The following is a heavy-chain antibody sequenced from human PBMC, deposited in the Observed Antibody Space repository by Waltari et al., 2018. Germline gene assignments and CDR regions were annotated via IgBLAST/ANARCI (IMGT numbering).Heavy chain of an antibody. V-gene: IGHV4-4*07. J-gene: IGHJ4*02. CDR2: IYISGIT. CDR3: ARGCSSSSCQESFDY. D-gene: IGHD2-2*01. CDR1: GGSIRSYY. Sequence: QVQLQESGPGLVKPSETLSLTCTVSGGSIRSYYWTWIRQPAGKGLEWIGRIYISGITNYTPSLKGRVTMSVDTSKNHFSLKLSSVTAADTAVYYCARGCSSSSCQESFDYWGQGTLVTVSS.